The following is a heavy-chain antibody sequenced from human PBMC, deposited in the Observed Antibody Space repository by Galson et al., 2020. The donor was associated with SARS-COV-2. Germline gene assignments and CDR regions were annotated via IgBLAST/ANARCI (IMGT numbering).Heavy chain of an antibody. V-gene: IGHV1-2*02. D-gene: IGHD3-10*01. J-gene: IGHJ5*02. CDR3: ANHDTTMVRGQNWFDP. Sequence: GESLKISCKASGYTFTGYYMHWVRQAPGQGLEWMGWINPNSGGTNYAQKFQGRVTMTRDTSISTAYMELSRLRSDDTAVYYCANHDTTMVRGQNWFDPWGQGTLVTVSS. CDR2: INPNSGGT. CDR1: GYTFTGYY.